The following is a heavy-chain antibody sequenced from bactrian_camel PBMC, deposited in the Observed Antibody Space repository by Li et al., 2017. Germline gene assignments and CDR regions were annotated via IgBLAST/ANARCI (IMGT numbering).Heavy chain of an antibody. Sequence: DVQLVESGGGSVQAGGSLRLSCAASGATVRTTYMAYMGWFRQATGKEREGVAYVDRRTLYTDYGGSVKGRFTISQDNAKSTVYLQMNSLKPEDTAMYYCAADTNCRVGRMVLDDAAAWPIWGQGTQVTVS. D-gene: IGHD3*01. V-gene: IGHV3S40*01. CDR2: VDRRTLYT. J-gene: IGHJ4*01. CDR1: GATVRTTYMAY. CDR3: AADTNCRVGRMVLDDAAAWPI.